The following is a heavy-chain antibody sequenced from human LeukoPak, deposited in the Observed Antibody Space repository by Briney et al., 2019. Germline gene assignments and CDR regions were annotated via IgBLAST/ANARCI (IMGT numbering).Heavy chain of an antibody. CDR3: ARPLVGTARID. CDR1: GDSMSSSTYC. CDR2: IFYGGRT. D-gene: IGHD5-18*01. Sequence: SETLSLTCTVSGDSMSSSTYCWAWIRQPPGKGLEWIGSIFYGGRTYYNPSLKSRVTISTGTSKNQFSLKLTSVTAADTAVYYCARPLVGTARIDWGQGTLVTVSS. J-gene: IGHJ4*02. V-gene: IGHV4-39*01.